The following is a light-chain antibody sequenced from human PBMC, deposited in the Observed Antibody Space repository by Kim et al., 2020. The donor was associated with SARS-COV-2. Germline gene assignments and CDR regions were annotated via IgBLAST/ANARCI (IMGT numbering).Light chain of an antibody. J-gene: IGKJ1*01. V-gene: IGKV3D-15*01. CDR1: QTVSSN. Sequence: SPGERVTLSCRASQTVSSNFLAWYQQKPGQTPRLLIYDTSSRATGIPARFSGSGSGTEFTLTISTLQSEDFAVYYCQQYSNWPLTFGQGTKVDIK. CDR2: DTS. CDR3: QQYSNWPLT.